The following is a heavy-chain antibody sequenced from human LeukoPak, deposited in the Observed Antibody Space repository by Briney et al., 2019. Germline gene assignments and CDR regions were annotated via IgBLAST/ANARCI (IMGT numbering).Heavy chain of an antibody. D-gene: IGHD3-10*01. CDR3: VSAQTGSYIPFDY. J-gene: IGHJ4*02. V-gene: IGHV1-69*02. Sequence: GASVKVSCKASGGTFSSYTISWVRQAPGQGLEWMGRVIPILGIANYAQKFQGRVTITADKSTSTAYMELSSLRSEDTAVYYCVSAQTGSYIPFDYWGQGTLVTVSS. CDR1: GGTFSSYT. CDR2: VIPILGIA.